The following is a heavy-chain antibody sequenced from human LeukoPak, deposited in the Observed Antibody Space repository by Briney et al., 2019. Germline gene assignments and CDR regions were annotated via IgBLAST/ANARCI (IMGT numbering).Heavy chain of an antibody. J-gene: IGHJ5*02. CDR2: INPNSGGT. V-gene: IGHV1-2*02. CDR3: ARAGAMVRGVIIGWFDP. CDR1: GYTFTGYY. Sequence: ASVKVSCKASGYTFTGYYTHWVRQAPGQGLGWMGWINPNSGGTNYAQKFQGRVTMTRDTSISTAYMELSRLRSDDTAVYYCARAGAMVRGVIIGWFDPWGQGTLVTVSS. D-gene: IGHD3-10*01.